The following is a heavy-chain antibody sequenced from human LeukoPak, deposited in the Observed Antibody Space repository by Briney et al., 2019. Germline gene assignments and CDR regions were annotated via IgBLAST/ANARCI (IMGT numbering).Heavy chain of an antibody. CDR2: FDPEDGET. V-gene: IGHV1-24*01. J-gene: IGHJ4*02. D-gene: IGHD1-26*01. CDR1: GYTLTELS. Sequence: ASVKVSCKVSGYTLTELSMHWVRQAPGKGLEWMGGFDPEDGETIYAQKFQGRVTMTEDTSTDTAYMELSSLRSEDTAVYYCATVLVTIVGATTLGDYWGQGTLVTVSS. CDR3: ATVLVTIVGATTLGDY.